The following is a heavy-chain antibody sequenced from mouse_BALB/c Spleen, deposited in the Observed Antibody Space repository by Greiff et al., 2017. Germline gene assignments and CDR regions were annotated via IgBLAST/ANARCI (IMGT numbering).Heavy chain of an antibody. CDR3: ARTRITKVVPFAY. CDR2: IFPGDGST. V-gene: IGHV1-85*01. Sequence: QVQLQQSGAELVKPGASVKLSCKASGYTFTSYDINWVRQRPEQGLEWIGWIFPGDGSTKYNEKFKGKATLTTDKSSSTAYMQLIRLTSEDYAVYFYARTRITKVVPFAYWGQGTLVTVSA. CDR1: GYTFTSYD. J-gene: IGHJ3*01. D-gene: IGHD1-1*01.